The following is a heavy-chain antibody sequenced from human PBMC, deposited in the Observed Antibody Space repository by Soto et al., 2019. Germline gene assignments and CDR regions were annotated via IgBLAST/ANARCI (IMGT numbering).Heavy chain of an antibody. J-gene: IGHJ4*02. D-gene: IGHD3-10*01. CDR3: ATIPSPYYYDLGRSDY. CDR2: ISGSGGST. Sequence: EVQLLESGGGLVQPGGSLRLSCAASGVTFSSYAMSWVRQAPGKGLEWVSAISGSGGSTYYADSVKGRFTISRDNSKNTLYLQMNSLRAEDTAVYYCATIPSPYYYDLGRSDYWGQGTLVTVSS. V-gene: IGHV3-23*01. CDR1: GVTFSSYA.